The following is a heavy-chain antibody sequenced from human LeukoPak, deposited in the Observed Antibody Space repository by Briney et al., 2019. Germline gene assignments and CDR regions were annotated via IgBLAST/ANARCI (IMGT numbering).Heavy chain of an antibody. CDR2: IKEDGSEK. D-gene: IGHD6-13*01. CDR3: ARLSTGWYGHFDF. V-gene: IGHV3-7*03. CDR1: GFTLRYNW. Sequence: PGGPLSFSCAASGFTLRYNWMSWVRRAPGKGMERVASIKEDGSEKYYVDSVKGRFTISRDNAKNSLYLQMNSLRAEDTAVYYCARLSTGWYGHFDFWGQGTLVTVSS. J-gene: IGHJ4*02.